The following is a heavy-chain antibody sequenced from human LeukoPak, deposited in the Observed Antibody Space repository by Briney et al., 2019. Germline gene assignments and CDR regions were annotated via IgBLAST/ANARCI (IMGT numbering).Heavy chain of an antibody. V-gene: IGHV1-46*01. CDR3: ARDTRPIAAAGYFDY. J-gene: IGHJ4*02. CDR2: INPSGGST. D-gene: IGHD6-13*01. CDR1: GYTFTSYY. Sequence: ASVKVSYKASGYTFTSYYMHWVRQAPGQGLEWMGIINPSGGSTSYAQKFQGRVTMTRDTSTSTVYMELSSLRSEDTAVYYCARDTRPIAAAGYFDYWGQGTLVTVSS.